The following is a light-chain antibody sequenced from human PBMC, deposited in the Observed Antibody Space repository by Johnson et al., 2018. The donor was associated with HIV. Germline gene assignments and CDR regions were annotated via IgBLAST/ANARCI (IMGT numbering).Light chain of an antibody. Sequence: QSVLTQPQSVSAAPGQKVTISCSGSSSNIGNNYVSWYQQLPGTAPKLLMYDNNKRPSGIPDRFSGSKSGTSATLGITGLQTGDEADYYCGTWDSSLSAAYVFGTGTKVTVL. CDR1: SSNIGNNY. V-gene: IGLV1-51*01. CDR2: DNN. CDR3: GTWDSSLSAAYV. J-gene: IGLJ1*01.